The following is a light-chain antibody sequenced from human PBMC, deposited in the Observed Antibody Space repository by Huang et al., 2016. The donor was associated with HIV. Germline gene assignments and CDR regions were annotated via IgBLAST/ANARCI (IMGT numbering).Light chain of an antibody. V-gene: IGKV1-8*01. CDR2: AAS. Sequence: AIRMTQSPSSLSASPGDRVNITCRASQDINNFLAWYQQQPGKAPNLLIYAASILETGFPSRFSGSGSGTEFNLSISCLQSEDFATYYCQQYYSYRTFGQGTQVEIK. CDR3: QQYYSYRT. J-gene: IGKJ1*01. CDR1: QDINNF.